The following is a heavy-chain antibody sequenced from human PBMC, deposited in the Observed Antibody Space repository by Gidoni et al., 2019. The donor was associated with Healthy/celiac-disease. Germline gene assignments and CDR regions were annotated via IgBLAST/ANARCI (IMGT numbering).Heavy chain of an antibody. Sequence: QVQLQQWGAGLLKPSETLSLTCAVYGGSFSGYYWSWIRQPPGKGLEWIGEINHSGSTNYNPSLKSRVTISVDTSKNQFSLKLSSVTAADTAVYYCARLYDFWSGSPYGMDVWGQGTTVTVS. CDR1: GGSFSGYY. V-gene: IGHV4-34*01. CDR3: ARLYDFWSGSPYGMDV. J-gene: IGHJ6*02. D-gene: IGHD3-3*01. CDR2: INHSGST.